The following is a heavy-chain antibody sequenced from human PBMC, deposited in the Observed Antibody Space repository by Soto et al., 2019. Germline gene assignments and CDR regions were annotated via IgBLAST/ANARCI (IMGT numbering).Heavy chain of an antibody. CDR1: GGSISSYY. CDR3: AIQRGTGALVF. J-gene: IGHJ3*01. CDR2: IYYSGST. V-gene: IGHV4-59*08. Sequence: SETLSLTCTVSGGSISSYYWSWIRQPPGKGLEWIGYIYYSGSTNYNPSLKSRVTISVDTSKNQFSLKLSSVTAADTAVYYCAIQRGTGALVFWCQGILVTVSS. D-gene: IGHD1-1*01.